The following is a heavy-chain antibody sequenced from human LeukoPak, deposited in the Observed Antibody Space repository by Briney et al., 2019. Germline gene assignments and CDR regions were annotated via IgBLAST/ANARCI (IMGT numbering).Heavy chain of an antibody. V-gene: IGHV3-15*01. D-gene: IGHD3-3*01. J-gene: IGHJ4*02. CDR2: IKSKTDGGTT. Sequence: GGSLRLSCAASGFTFSNAWMSWVRQAPGKGLEWVGRIKSKTDGGTTDYAAPLKGRFTISRDDSKNTLYLQMDSLKTEDTAVYYCTTEAAYYDFWSTAVYWGQGTLVTVSS. CDR1: GFTFSNAW. CDR3: TTEAAYYDFWSTAVY.